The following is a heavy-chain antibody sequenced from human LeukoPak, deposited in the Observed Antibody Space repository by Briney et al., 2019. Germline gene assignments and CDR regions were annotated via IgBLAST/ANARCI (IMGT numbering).Heavy chain of an antibody. CDR3: AKESLN. V-gene: IGHV3-21*01. CDR1: GSTFSSYS. CDR2: ISSSSSHI. J-gene: IGHJ4*02. Sequence: GGSLRLSCAAAGSTFSSYSMNWVRQAPGKGLEWVSSISSSSSHIYYADSVKGRFTISRDNAKNSLYLQMNSLRAEDTAVYYCAKESLNWGQGTLVTVSS.